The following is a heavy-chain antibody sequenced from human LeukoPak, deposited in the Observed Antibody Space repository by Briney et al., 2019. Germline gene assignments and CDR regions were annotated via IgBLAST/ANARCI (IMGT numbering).Heavy chain of an antibody. CDR1: GYTFTSYG. J-gene: IGHJ4*02. D-gene: IGHD6-6*01. CDR2: ISAYNGNT. V-gene: IGHV1-18*01. CDR3: ARLYSSSIAARHDY. Sequence: EASVKVSCKASGYTFTSYGISWVRQAPGQGLEWMGWISAYNGNTNYAQKLQGRVTMTTDTSTSTAYMELRSLRSDDTAVYYCARLYSSSIAARHDYWGQGTLVTVSS.